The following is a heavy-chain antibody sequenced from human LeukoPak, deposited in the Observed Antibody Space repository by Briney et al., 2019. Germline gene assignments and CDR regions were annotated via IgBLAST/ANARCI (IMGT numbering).Heavy chain of an antibody. CDR3: ARVVMVRGVTEHIGY. D-gene: IGHD3-10*01. CDR2: INPNSGGT. CDR1: GYTFTGYY. J-gene: IGHJ4*02. Sequence: ASVKVSCKASGYTFTGYYMHWVRQAPGQGLEWMGWINPNSGGTNYAQKFQGRVTMTRDTSISTAYMELSRLRSDDTAVYYCARVVMVRGVTEHIGYWGQGTLVTVSS. V-gene: IGHV1-2*02.